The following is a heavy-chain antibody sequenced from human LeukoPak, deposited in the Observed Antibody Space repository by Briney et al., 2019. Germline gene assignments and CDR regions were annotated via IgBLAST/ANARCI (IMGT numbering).Heavy chain of an antibody. J-gene: IGHJ5*02. CDR2: IKSKTDGGTT. V-gene: IGHV3-15*01. Sequence: GGSLRLSCAASGFTFSNAWMSWVRQAPGKGLEWVGRIKSKTDGGTTDYAAPVKGRFTISRDDSKNTLYLQMNSLKTEDTAVYYCTTLDIVVVTAAIGSIGWFDPWGQGTLVTVSP. CDR3: TTLDIVVVTAAIGSIGWFDP. D-gene: IGHD2-2*02. CDR1: GFTFSNAW.